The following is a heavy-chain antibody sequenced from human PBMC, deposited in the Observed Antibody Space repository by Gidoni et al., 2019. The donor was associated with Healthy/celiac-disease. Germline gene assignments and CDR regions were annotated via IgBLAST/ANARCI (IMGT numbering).Heavy chain of an antibody. D-gene: IGHD2-15*01. CDR2: IIPILGIA. CDR3: ARAGLGCSGGSCYSDWFDP. J-gene: IGHJ5*02. Sequence: QVQLVQSGAEVQKPGSSVQVSCKASGGTFSSYAISWVRQAPGQGLEWMGRIIPILGIANYAQKFQGRVTITADKSTSTAYMELSSLRSEDTAVYYCARAGLGCSGGSCYSDWFDPWGQGTLVTVSS. V-gene: IGHV1-69*04. CDR1: GGTFSSYA.